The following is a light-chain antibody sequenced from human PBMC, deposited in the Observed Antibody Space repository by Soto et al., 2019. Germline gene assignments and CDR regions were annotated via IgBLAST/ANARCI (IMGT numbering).Light chain of an antibody. CDR2: QAS. CDR3: KRYSNQWT. J-gene: IGKJ1*01. V-gene: IGKV1-5*03. CDR1: QSITGW. Sequence: DIPMTQSPSTLSASVGDRVTITCRASQSITGWLAWYQQKPGKVPKLLSYQASNLESGVPSRFSGSGSGTEFSLTVSSLQPDDSATYYWKRYSNQWTFGPGTKVEI.